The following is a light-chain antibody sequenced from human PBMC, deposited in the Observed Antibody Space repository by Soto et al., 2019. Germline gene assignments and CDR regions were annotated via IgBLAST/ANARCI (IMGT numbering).Light chain of an antibody. CDR2: DAS. J-gene: IGKJ2*01. CDR1: QSVGGN. Sequence: EIVMTQSPATLSLSPGERATLSCRASQSVGGNLAWYQQRPGRAPRLLIYDASTRATDILARFSGSGSVTEVALTISSLQCEEFVLYYCQQYNNWPLYTFGQGTKLEIK. V-gene: IGKV3-15*01. CDR3: QQYNNWPLYT.